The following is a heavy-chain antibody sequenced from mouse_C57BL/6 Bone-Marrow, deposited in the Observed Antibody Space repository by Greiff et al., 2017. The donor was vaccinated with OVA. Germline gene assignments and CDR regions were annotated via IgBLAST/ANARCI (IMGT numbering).Heavy chain of an antibody. CDR1: GFNIKDDY. Sequence: VQLKESGAELVRPGASVKLSCTASGFNIKDDYMHWVKQRPEQGLEWIGWIDPENGDTEYASKFTGKATITAATSSNTAYLQHSSLTSEDTAVYYCTSYGNCDYWGQGTTLTVSS. J-gene: IGHJ2*01. CDR2: IDPENGDT. D-gene: IGHD2-1*01. CDR3: TSYGNCDY. V-gene: IGHV14-4*01.